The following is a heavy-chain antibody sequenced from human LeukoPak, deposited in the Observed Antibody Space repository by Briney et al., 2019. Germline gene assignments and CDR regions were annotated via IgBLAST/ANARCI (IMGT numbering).Heavy chain of an antibody. CDR2: IYYNGNT. Sequence: PSETLSLTCTVSGGSISNYYWSWIRQPPGKGLEWIGYIYYNGNTNYSPSLKSRVAISIDTSKNQFSLKLNSVTAADTAVYYCARSGFYGSHPFDYWGQGSLVTVSS. J-gene: IGHJ4*02. CDR3: ARSGFYGSHPFDY. D-gene: IGHD2/OR15-2a*01. CDR1: GGSISNYY. V-gene: IGHV4-59*01.